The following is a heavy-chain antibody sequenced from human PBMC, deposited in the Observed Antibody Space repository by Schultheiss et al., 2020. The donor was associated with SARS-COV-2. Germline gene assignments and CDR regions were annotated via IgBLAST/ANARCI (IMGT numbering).Heavy chain of an antibody. Sequence: ASVKVSCKASGYTFTSYGISWVRQAPGQGLEWMGWISAYNGNTNYAQKLQGRVTMTTDTSTSTAYMELRSLRSDDTAVYYCARDGKVAGTDPYYYYGMDVWGQGTTVTV. CDR2: ISAYNGNT. CDR1: GYTFTSYG. V-gene: IGHV1-18*01. D-gene: IGHD6-19*01. J-gene: IGHJ6*02. CDR3: ARDGKVAGTDPYYYYGMDV.